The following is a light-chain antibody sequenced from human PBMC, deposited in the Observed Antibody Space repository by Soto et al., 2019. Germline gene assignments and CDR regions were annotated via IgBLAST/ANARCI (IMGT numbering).Light chain of an antibody. CDR1: QRLGDN. V-gene: IGKV3-15*01. CDR3: QQYNNWPPWT. J-gene: IGKJ1*01. CDR2: SAS. Sequence: EIVMTQSPATLSVSPGERATLFCRASQRLGDNIAWYQHRLGQAPRLLIHSASIRATGIPAKFSGSGSGTEFTLTISRLQSEDIAVYYCQQYNNWPPWTFGQGTKVELK.